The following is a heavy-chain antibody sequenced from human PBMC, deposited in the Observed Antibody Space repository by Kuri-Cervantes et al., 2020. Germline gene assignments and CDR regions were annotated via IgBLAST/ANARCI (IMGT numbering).Heavy chain of an antibody. Sequence: GGFLRPSCAASGFTFSSYWMHWVRQAPGKGLVWVSRINIDGSSKSYADSVKGRFTISRDNAKNTLYLQMNSLRAEDTAVYYCAGLALRDWLDPWGQGTLVTVSS. D-gene: IGHD3-16*01. J-gene: IGHJ5*02. CDR3: AGLALRDWLDP. CDR1: GFTFSSYW. CDR2: INIDGSSK. V-gene: IGHV3-74*01.